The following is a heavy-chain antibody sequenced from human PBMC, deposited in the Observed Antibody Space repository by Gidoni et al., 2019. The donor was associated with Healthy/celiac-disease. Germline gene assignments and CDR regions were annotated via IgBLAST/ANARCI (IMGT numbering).Heavy chain of an antibody. CDR1: GGSFSGYY. CDR3: ARGAPEVGGVVITDFDY. CDR2: INHSGST. Sequence: QVQLQQWGAGLLKPSETLSLTCAVYGGSFSGYYWSWIRQPPGKGLEWIGEINHSGSTNYNPSLKSRVTISVDTSKNQFSLKLSSVTAADTAVYYCARGAPEVGGVVITDFDYWGQGTLVTVSS. J-gene: IGHJ4*02. D-gene: IGHD3-3*01. V-gene: IGHV4-34*01.